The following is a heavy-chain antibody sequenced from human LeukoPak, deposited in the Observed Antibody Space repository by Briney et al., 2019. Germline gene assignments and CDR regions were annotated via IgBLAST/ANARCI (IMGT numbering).Heavy chain of an antibody. Sequence: GGSLRLSCAASGFTFSSYAMSWVRQAPGKGLEWVSSISSSSRSIFYADSVRGRFTTSRDNAMNSLFLQMNSLRAEDTAVYYCARTHGTLTGTGFDYWGQGTLVTVSS. J-gene: IGHJ4*02. D-gene: IGHD1-20*01. CDR2: ISSSSRSI. V-gene: IGHV3-21*01. CDR1: GFTFSSYA. CDR3: ARTHGTLTGTGFDY.